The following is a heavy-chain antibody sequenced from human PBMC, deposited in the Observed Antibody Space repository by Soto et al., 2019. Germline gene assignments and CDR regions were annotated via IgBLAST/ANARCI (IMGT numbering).Heavy chain of an antibody. Sequence: ASVKVSCKASGYTFTSYGISWVRQAPGQGLEWMGWISAYNGNTNYAQKLQGRVTMTTDTSTSTAYMELRSLRSDDTAVYYCARDANTALSWYNWNEFDYWGQGTLVTVSS. V-gene: IGHV1-18*01. CDR2: ISAYNGNT. J-gene: IGHJ4*02. D-gene: IGHD1-1*01. CDR3: ARDANTALSWYNWNEFDY. CDR1: GYTFTSYG.